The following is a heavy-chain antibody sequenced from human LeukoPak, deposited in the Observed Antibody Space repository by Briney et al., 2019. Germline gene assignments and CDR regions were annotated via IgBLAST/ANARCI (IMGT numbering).Heavy chain of an antibody. CDR1: GGTFSSYA. CDR3: GGGGVGIVGATPGADY. V-gene: IGHV1-69*04. D-gene: IGHD1-26*01. CDR2: IIPIFGIA. Sequence: ASVKVSCKASGGTFSSYAISWVRQAPGQGLEWMGRIIPIFGIANYAQKFQGRVTITADKSTSTAYMELSSLRSEDTAVYYFGGGGVGIVGATPGADYWGQGTLVTVSS. J-gene: IGHJ4*02.